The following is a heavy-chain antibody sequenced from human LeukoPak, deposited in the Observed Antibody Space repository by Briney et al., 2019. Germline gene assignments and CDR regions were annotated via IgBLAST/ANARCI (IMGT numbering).Heavy chain of an antibody. CDR3: AREGLSSLGDMAFDY. V-gene: IGHV3-48*03. J-gene: IGHJ4*02. Sequence: PGGSLRLSCAASGFTFSSYEMNSVRQAPGKGLEWVSYISSSGSPIYYADSVKGRFTISRDNAKNSLYLQMNSLRAEDTAVYYCAREGLSSLGDMAFDYWGQGTLVTVSS. D-gene: IGHD3-16*01. CDR1: GFTFSSYE. CDR2: ISSSGSPI.